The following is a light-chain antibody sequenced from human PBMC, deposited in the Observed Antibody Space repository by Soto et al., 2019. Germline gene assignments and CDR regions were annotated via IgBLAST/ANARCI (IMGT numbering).Light chain of an antibody. CDR1: QSVSSSY. Sequence: EIVLTQSPGTLSLSPGERATLSCRAGQSVSSSYLAWYQQKPGQAPRLLIYGAFSRATGISDRFSGSGSGTDFTLTISRLEPEDFAVYYCQQYGSSPGTFGQGTKVEI. CDR2: GAF. V-gene: IGKV3-20*01. J-gene: IGKJ1*01. CDR3: QQYGSSPGT.